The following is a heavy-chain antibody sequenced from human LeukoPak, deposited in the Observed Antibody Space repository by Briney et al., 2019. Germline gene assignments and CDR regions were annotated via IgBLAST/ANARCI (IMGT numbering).Heavy chain of an antibody. V-gene: IGHV4-59*01. D-gene: IGHD3-3*01. CDR3: ARVRSGYYSQRQGKYYFDY. Sequence: SETLSLTCTVSGGSISSYYWSWIRQPPGKGLEWIGYIYYSGSTNYNPSLKSRVTISVDTSKNQFSLKLSSVTAADTAVYYCARVRSGYYSQRQGKYYFDYWGQGTLVTVSS. J-gene: IGHJ4*02. CDR1: GGSISSYY. CDR2: IYYSGST.